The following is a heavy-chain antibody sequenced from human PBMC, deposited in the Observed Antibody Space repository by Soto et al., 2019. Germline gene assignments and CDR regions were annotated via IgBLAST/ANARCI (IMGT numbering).Heavy chain of an antibody. V-gene: IGHV1-8*01. J-gene: IGHJ4*02. CDR2: TNPNSGNT. D-gene: IGHD2-15*01. Sequence: ASVKVSCKASGYTFTSYDINWVRQATGQGLEWMGWTNPNSGNTGYAQKFQGRVTMTRNTSISTAYMELSSLRSEDTAVYYCAKAVVVGSAFDYWGQGTLVTVSS. CDR1: GYTFTSYD. CDR3: AKAVVVGSAFDY.